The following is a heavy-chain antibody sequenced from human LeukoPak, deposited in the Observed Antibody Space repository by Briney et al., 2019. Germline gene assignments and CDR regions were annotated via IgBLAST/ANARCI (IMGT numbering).Heavy chain of an antibody. CDR3: ARHDAGIAARPFDN. V-gene: IGHV4-4*09. J-gene: IGHJ4*02. D-gene: IGHD6-6*01. CDR1: GDSISTYY. Sequence: PSDTLSLTCTVSGDSISTYYWSWIRRPPGKGLEWIAYIHASGPTNYNPSLTSRINISVDTSKHQFSLKLSSVTAEDTAVYYCARHDAGIAARPFDNWGQGTLVPVSS. CDR2: IHASGPT.